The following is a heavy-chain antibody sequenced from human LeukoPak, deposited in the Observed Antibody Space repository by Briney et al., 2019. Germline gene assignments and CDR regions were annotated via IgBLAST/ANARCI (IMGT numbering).Heavy chain of an antibody. V-gene: IGHV3-23*01. CDR3: ARLKLLWSNYFDY. Sequence: GGSLRLSCAAPGFTFSTYAMSWVRQAPGKGLEWVSTISGSGGSTYYADSVKGRFTISRDNAKNSLYLQMNSLRAEDTAVYYCARLKLLWSNYFDYWGQGTLVTVSS. D-gene: IGHD2-2*01. J-gene: IGHJ4*02. CDR1: GFTFSTYA. CDR2: ISGSGGST.